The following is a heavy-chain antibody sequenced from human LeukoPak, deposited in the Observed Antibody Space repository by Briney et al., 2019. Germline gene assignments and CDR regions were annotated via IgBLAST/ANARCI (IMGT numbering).Heavy chain of an antibody. CDR3: ARDLSSSSSMDV. V-gene: IGHV4-59*01. J-gene: IGHJ6*03. CDR1: GGSISSNY. CDR2: IYYSGST. D-gene: IGHD6-6*01. Sequence: KPSETLSLPCTVSGGSISSNYWNWIRQPPGKGLEWIAYIYYSGSTNHNSSLKSRVTISVDTSKNQFSLKLSSVTAADTAVYYCARDLSSSSSMDVWGKGTTVTVS.